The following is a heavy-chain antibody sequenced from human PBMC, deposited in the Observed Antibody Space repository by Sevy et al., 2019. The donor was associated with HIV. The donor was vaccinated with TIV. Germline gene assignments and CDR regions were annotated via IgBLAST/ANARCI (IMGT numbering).Heavy chain of an antibody. CDR2: LSFGCGEI. D-gene: IGHD2-8*01. J-gene: IGHJ4*02. CDR1: GFTFSKYS. Sequence: GGSLRLSCAASGFTFSKYSMSWVRQPPGKGLEWVSTLSFGCGEINHADSVKGRFTISGNNSKNSLYLQMNNLRAEDTAAYYCAREGCTKPHDYWGQGTLVTVSS. CDR3: AREGCTKPHDY. V-gene: IGHV3-23*01.